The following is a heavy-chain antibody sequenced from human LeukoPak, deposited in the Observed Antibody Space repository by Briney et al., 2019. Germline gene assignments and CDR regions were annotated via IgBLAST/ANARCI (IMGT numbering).Heavy chain of an antibody. CDR2: ISSSGSYI. Sequence: GGSLRLSCAASGFTFSSYSLNWVRLAPGKGLEWVSSISSSGSYIYYADSVKGRFTISRDNAKNSLYLQMNSLRAEDTAVYYCASPQHWGQGTLVTVSS. CDR1: GFTFSSYS. CDR3: ASPQH. J-gene: IGHJ1*01. V-gene: IGHV3-21*01.